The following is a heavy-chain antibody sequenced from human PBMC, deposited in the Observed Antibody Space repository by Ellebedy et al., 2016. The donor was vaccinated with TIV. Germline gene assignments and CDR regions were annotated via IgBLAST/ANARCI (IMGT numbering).Heavy chain of an antibody. CDR1: GFTFSSFW. Sequence: GGSLRLXXEVSGFTFSSFWMNWVRQAPGKGLEWVANIKQHGGEKYYVDSVKGRFTISRDNAKNSLYLQMNSLRVEDAAVYYCVGWGGDCYWGQGTLVTVSS. J-gene: IGHJ4*02. CDR2: IKQHGGEK. CDR3: VGWGGDCY. D-gene: IGHD2-21*02. V-gene: IGHV3-7*01.